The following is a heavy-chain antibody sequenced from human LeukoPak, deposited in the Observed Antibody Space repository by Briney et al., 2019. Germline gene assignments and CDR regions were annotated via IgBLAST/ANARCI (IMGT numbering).Heavy chain of an antibody. J-gene: IGHJ4*02. D-gene: IGHD3-10*01. V-gene: IGHV3-9*01. CDR3: AKGLYYYGSGRGPFDY. CDR2: ISWNSGSI. CDR1: GFTFDDYA. Sequence: GGSLRLSCAASGFTFDDYAMHWVRQAPGRGLEWVSGISWNSGSIGYADSVNGRFTISRDNAKNSLYLQMNSLRAEDTALYYCAKGLYYYGSGRGPFDYWGQGTLVTVSS.